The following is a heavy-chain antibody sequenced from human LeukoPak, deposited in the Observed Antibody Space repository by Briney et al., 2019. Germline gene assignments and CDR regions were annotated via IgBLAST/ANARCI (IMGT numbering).Heavy chain of an antibody. Sequence: PGGSLRLSCAASGFTFSSYAMSWVRQAPGKGLEWVSTISGGGVYTYYADSVKGRFTISRDDSRNTLYLQMNSLRAEDTAVYYCARGQSVGWEIGVCDFWGQGSLVTVAS. J-gene: IGHJ4*02. V-gene: IGHV3-23*01. CDR1: GFTFSSYA. D-gene: IGHD1-26*01. CDR2: ISGGGVYT. CDR3: ARGQSVGWEIGVCDF.